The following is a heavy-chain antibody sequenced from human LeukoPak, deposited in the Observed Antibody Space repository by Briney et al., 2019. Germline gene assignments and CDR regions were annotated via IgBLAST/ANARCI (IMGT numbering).Heavy chain of an antibody. D-gene: IGHD3-16*02. J-gene: IGHJ4*02. Sequence: PGGSLRLSCAASGFTFCSYAMHWVRQAPGKGLEWVAVISYDGSNKYYADSVKGRFTISRDNSKNTLYLQMNSLRAEDTAVYYCARDYSAWGAILYYFDYWGQETLVTVSS. CDR1: GFTFCSYA. CDR2: ISYDGSNK. V-gene: IGHV3-30-3*01. CDR3: ARDYSAWGAILYYFDY.